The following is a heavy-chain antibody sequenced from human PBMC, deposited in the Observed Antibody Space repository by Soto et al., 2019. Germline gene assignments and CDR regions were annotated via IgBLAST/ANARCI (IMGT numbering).Heavy chain of an antibody. D-gene: IGHD1-26*01. CDR1: GDAFSSSV. CDR2: IIPVFTTA. Sequence: QVQLEQSGAEVKKPGSSVKVSCKASGDAFSSSVVSWVRQAPGQGLEWMGRIIPVFTTATYAQKYQDRVTITADVSTSTAYMELSSLRSEDSAVYYCASSRTYIGYYHEVFVDYWGQGTLVTVSS. J-gene: IGHJ4*02. V-gene: IGHV1-69*18. CDR3: ASSRTYIGYYHEVFVDY.